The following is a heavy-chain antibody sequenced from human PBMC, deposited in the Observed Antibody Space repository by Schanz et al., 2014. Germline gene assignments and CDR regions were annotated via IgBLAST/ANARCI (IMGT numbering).Heavy chain of an antibody. V-gene: IGHV3-30*03. J-gene: IGHJ3*01. CDR3: TRDRGALVTHNDALNL. D-gene: IGHD2-8*02. CDR2: ISTDGTNT. CDR1: GFSFSDYG. Sequence: QVQLVESGGSVVQPGRSLRLSCAGSGFSFSDYGMHWVRQAPGKGLEKVAAISTDGTNTYYAASVRGRFTISRDNSKNTVYLQMDSLRSEDTAVYYCTRDRGALVTHNDALNLWGQGTMVSVSS.